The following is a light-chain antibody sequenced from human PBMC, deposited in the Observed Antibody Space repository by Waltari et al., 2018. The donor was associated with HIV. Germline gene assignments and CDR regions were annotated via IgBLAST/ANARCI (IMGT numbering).Light chain of an antibody. CDR1: SSNIGSNY. J-gene: IGLJ2*01. Sequence: QSVLTQPPSASGTPGQRVTTPCSGSSSNIGSNYVYCYQHLPGTAPKLLIYRNNQRPSGGPDRFSGSKAGTSASLAISGLRSEDEADYYCAAWDGSLSGVIFGGGTKLTVL. CDR2: RNN. V-gene: IGLV1-47*01. CDR3: AAWDGSLSGVI.